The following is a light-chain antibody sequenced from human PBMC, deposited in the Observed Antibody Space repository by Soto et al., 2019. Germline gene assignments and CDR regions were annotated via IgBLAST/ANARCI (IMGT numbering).Light chain of an antibody. CDR1: RSNIGAGYD. Sequence: QLVLTQPPSVSGAPGQRVTISCTGSRSNIGAGYDVQWYQQLPGTAPKLLIYFNTNRPSGVPDRFSASKSGTSASLAITGLQAEDEADYYCQSNDSGLSGSYVFGTGTKVTVL. V-gene: IGLV1-40*01. CDR2: FNT. CDR3: QSNDSGLSGSYV. J-gene: IGLJ1*01.